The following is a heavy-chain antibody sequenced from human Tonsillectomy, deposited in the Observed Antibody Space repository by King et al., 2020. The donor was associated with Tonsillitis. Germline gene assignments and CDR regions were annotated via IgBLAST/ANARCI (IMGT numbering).Heavy chain of an antibody. J-gene: IGHJ4*02. Sequence: VQLVESGAEVKKPGASVKVSCTASGYSFTNYGISWVRQAPGQGLEWMGWISGFNGDTHYAQKSQGRVTMTTDTSTSTASMELRSLRSDDTGVYYCASFSVSGTYYGKSFDYWGQGTLVTVSS. CDR3: ASFSVSGTYYGKSFDY. V-gene: IGHV1-18*01. D-gene: IGHD1-26*01. CDR1: GYSFTNYG. CDR2: ISGFNGDT.